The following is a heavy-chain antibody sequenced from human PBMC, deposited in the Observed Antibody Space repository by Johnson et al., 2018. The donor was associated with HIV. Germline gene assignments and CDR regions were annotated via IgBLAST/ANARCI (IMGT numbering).Heavy chain of an antibody. D-gene: IGHD4-17*01. CDR3: AKDSPPHDDYGRFDAFDI. CDR2: IRYDGSIQ. CDR1: GFTFSSYG. J-gene: IGHJ3*02. V-gene: IGHV3-30*02. Sequence: QVQLVESGGGVVQPGGSLRLSCVASGFTFSSYGMHWVRQAPGKGLEWVAFIRYDGSIQYYTDSVKGRFTISRDNSKNTLYLQMNSLRAEDTAVYYCAKDSPPHDDYGRFDAFDIWGQGTMVTVSS.